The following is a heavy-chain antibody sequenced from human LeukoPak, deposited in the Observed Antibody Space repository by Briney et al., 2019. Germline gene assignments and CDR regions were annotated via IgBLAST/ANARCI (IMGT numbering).Heavy chain of an antibody. CDR1: GFTFGAYG. CDR2: IAYDGSRA. V-gene: IGHV3-33*01. Sequence: GGSLRLSCAGSGFTFGAYGMHWFRQTPGKGLEWVAVIAYDGSRAFYADSVKGRFTISRDNSKNTMSVQMDDLRAEDTAVYYCTRYNNDHFDYWGQGTLVTVSS. D-gene: IGHD1-14*01. CDR3: TRYNNDHFDY. J-gene: IGHJ4*02.